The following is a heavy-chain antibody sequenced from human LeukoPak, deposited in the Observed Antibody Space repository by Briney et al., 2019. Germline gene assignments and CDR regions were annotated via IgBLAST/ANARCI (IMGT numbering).Heavy chain of an antibody. CDR3: AKEHLFFDSAEYYFDY. Sequence: GGSLRLSCAASGFTFSSYAMSWVRQAPGKGLEWVSAISGSGGSTYYAASVKGRFTISRDNSKNTLYLQMNSLRAEDTAVYYCAKEHLFFDSAEYYFDYWGQGTLVTVSS. D-gene: IGHD3-9*01. CDR1: GFTFSSYA. CDR2: ISGSGGST. J-gene: IGHJ4*02. V-gene: IGHV3-23*01.